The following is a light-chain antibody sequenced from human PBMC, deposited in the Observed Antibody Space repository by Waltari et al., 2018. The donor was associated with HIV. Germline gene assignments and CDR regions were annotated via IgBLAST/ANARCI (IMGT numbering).Light chain of an antibody. Sequence: IQMTQSPSALSASVGDRVTITCRASQSVNTYLAWYQQRPGEAPNLLIFKTSSLQTGVPSRFSGNGSGTEFTLTISDLQPEDFGTYYCQQYSSKSWTFGQGTKVEVK. CDR2: KTS. CDR3: QQYSSKSWT. V-gene: IGKV1-5*03. J-gene: IGKJ1*01. CDR1: QSVNTY.